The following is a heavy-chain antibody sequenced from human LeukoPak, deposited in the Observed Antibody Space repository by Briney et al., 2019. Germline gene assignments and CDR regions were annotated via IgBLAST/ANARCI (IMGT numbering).Heavy chain of an antibody. Sequence: SETLSLTCSVSGGSISSYYWSWIRQPPGKGLEWIGYIYYSGTTNYNPSLKSRLTISVDASKNQFSLKLSSVTATDTAVYYCASLTTVTQGYFDSWGQGTLVTVSS. J-gene: IGHJ4*02. D-gene: IGHD4-17*01. CDR2: IYYSGTT. CDR1: GGSISSYY. CDR3: ASLTTVTQGYFDS. V-gene: IGHV4-59*08.